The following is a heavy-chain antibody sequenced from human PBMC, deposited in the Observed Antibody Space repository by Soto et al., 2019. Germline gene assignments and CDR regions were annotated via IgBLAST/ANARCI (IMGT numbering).Heavy chain of an antibody. V-gene: IGHV1-3*01. Sequence: ASVKVSCKASGYTFTSYGISWVRQAPGQGLEWMGWINAGNGNTKYSQKFQGRVTITRDTSASTAYMELSSLRSEDTAVYYCARDGIAGDAFDIWGQGTMVTVSS. CDR1: GYTFTSYG. D-gene: IGHD6-13*01. J-gene: IGHJ3*02. CDR2: INAGNGNT. CDR3: ARDGIAGDAFDI.